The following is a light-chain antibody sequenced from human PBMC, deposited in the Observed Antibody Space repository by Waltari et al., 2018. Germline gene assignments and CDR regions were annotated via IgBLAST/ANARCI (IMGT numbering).Light chain of an antibody. CDR2: SGN. Sequence: QSVLTQPPSASGTPGQRVTISCSGSSSNIGSNSVNWYQHLPGTAPKLLIYSGNQRPSGGPDVLTGYKYGASAALAISGLQSEDEAEYYCAAWDVSLNGLVFGGGTKLTV. CDR3: AAWDVSLNGLV. V-gene: IGLV1-44*01. CDR1: SSNIGSNS. J-gene: IGLJ2*01.